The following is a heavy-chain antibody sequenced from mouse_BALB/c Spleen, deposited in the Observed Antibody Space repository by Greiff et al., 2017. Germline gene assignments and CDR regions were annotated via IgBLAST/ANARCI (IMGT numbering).Heavy chain of an antibody. CDR2: INPSTGYT. V-gene: IGHV1-7*01. CDR3: ESVYYGCDY. Sequence: VQLQQSGAELAKPGASVKMSCKASGYTFTSYWMHWVKQRPGQGLEWIGYINPSTGYTEYNQKFKDKATLTADKSSSTAYMQLSSLTSEDSAVYYCESVYYGCDYWGQGTTRTVSS. D-gene: IGHD2-2*01. J-gene: IGHJ2*01. CDR1: GYTFTSYW.